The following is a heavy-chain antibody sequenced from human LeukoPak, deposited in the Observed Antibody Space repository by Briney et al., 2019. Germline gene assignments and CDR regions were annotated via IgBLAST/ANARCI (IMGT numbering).Heavy chain of an antibody. CDR2: IGYDGSNE. Sequence: GGSLRLSCAASGFTFSSYGMHWVRQAPGKGLEWVAFIGYDGSNEYSADSVRGRFTISRDNSKNTLDLQMNSLRPEDTAVYFCAKGRSGSRSSGWYFDLWGRGTLVTVSS. J-gene: IGHJ2*01. CDR3: AKGRSGSRSSGWYFDL. V-gene: IGHV3-30*02. D-gene: IGHD6-6*01. CDR1: GFTFSSYG.